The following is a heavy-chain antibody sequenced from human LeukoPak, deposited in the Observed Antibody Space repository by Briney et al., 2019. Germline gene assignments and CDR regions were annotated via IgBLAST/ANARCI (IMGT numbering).Heavy chain of an antibody. CDR2: ISSSSSYI. J-gene: IGHJ4*02. D-gene: IGHD3-16*01. Sequence: GGSLRLSCAASGFTFSSYSMNWVRQGPGKGLEWVSSISSSSSYIYYADSVKGRFTISRDNAKNSLYLQMNSLRAEDTAVYYCARDPGDSRALRYWGQGTLVTVSS. V-gene: IGHV3-21*01. CDR1: GFTFSSYS. CDR3: ARDPGDSRALRY.